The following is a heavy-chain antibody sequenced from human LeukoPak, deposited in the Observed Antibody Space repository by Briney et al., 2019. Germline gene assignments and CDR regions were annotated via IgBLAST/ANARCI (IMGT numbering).Heavy chain of an antibody. CDR2: IYYSGST. V-gene: IGHV4-59*08. Sequence: PSETLSLTCTVSGGSISSYYWSWIRQPPGKGLEWIGYIYYSGSTNYNPSLKSRVTISVDTSKNQFSLKLSSVTAADTAVYYCARHPDMGCSGYDFSYRLGAFDIWGQGTMVTVSS. CDR3: ARHPDMGCSGYDFSYRLGAFDI. J-gene: IGHJ3*02. CDR1: GGSISSYY. D-gene: IGHD5-12*01.